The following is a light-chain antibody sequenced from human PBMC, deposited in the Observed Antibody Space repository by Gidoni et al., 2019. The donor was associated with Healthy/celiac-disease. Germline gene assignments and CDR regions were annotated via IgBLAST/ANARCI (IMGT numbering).Light chain of an antibody. J-gene: IGKJ4*01. V-gene: IGKV3D-20*01. CDR1: QSVGSSY. Sequence: SVLTQSTATLSSSPGARATLSCGASQSVGSSYLAWYQQKPGMAPRLLIYDASSAATDIPDRLSGSGSGTDFTLTISRLEPEDFAVYYCQQYGSSLLTFGGGTKVEIK. CDR2: DAS. CDR3: QQYGSSLLT.